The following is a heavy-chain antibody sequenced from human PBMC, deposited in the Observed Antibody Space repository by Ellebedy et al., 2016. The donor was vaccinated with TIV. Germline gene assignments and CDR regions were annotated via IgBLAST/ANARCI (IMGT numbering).Heavy chain of an antibody. Sequence: ASVKVSCKVSGYTLTELSMHWVRQAPRKGLEWMGGFDPEDGETIYAQKFQGRVTMTEDTSTDTAYMELSSLRSEDTAVYYCARGLAYYYDSSGYCFDYWGQGTLVSVSS. V-gene: IGHV1-24*01. CDR3: ARGLAYYYDSSGYCFDY. J-gene: IGHJ4*02. CDR2: FDPEDGET. D-gene: IGHD3-22*01. CDR1: GYTLTELS.